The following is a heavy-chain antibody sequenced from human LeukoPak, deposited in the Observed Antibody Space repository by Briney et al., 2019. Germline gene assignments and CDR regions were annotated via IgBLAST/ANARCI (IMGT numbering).Heavy chain of an antibody. J-gene: IGHJ5*02. CDR2: IYNSGST. CDR3: ARDRGYCSGGSCYRWFDP. Sequence: SETLSLTCTVSGGSISSYYWGWIRQPAGKGLEWIGHIYNSGSTNYNPSLKSRVTISVDTSKNQFSLKLSSVTAADTAVYYCARDRGYCSGGSCYRWFDPWGQGTLVTVSS. CDR1: GGSISSYY. D-gene: IGHD2-15*01. V-gene: IGHV4-4*07.